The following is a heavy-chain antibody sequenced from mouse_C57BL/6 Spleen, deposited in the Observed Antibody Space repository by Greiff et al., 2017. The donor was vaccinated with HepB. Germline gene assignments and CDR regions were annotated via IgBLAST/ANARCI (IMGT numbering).Heavy chain of an antibody. CDR2: IYPGDGDT. D-gene: IGHD1-1*01. V-gene: IGHV1-82*01. CDR3: ESYYYGSSYLYAMDY. CDR1: GYAFSSSW. Sequence: QVQLKQSGPELVKPGASVKISCKASGYAFSSSWMNWVKQRPGKGLEWIGRIYPGDGDTNYNGKFKGKATLTADKSSSTAYMQLSSLTSEDSAVYFCESYYYGSSYLYAMDYWGQGTSGTVSS. J-gene: IGHJ4*01.